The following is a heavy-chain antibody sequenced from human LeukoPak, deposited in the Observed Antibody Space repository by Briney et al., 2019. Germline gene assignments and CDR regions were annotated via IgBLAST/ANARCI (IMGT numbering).Heavy chain of an antibody. Sequence: ASVKVSCKASGYTFTSYGISWVRQAPGQGLEWMGWISAYNGNTNYAQKLQGRVTMTTDTSTSTAYMELRSLRSDDTAVYYCAGDVGFGELPSYDYWGQGTLVTVSS. CDR3: AGDVGFGELPSYDY. D-gene: IGHD3-10*01. V-gene: IGHV1-18*01. CDR1: GYTFTSYG. J-gene: IGHJ4*02. CDR2: ISAYNGNT.